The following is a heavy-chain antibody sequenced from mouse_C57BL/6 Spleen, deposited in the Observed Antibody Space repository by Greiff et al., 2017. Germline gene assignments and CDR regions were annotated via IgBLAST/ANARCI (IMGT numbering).Heavy chain of an antibody. CDR1: GYAFSSYW. D-gene: IGHD1-1*01. J-gene: IGHJ2*01. CDR2: IYPGDGDT. CDR3: ARLYGRYGSSSYYFDY. Sequence: QVQLQQSGAELVKPGASVKISCKASGYAFSSYWMNWVKQRPGKGLEWIGQIYPGDGDTNYNGKFKGKATLTADKSSSTAYMQLSSLTSEDSAVYFGARLYGRYGSSSYYFDYWGQGTTLTVSS. V-gene: IGHV1-80*01.